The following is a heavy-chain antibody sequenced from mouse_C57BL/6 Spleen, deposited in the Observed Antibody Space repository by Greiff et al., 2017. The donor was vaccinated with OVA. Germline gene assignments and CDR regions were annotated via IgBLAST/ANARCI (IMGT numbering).Heavy chain of an antibody. Sequence: EVMLVESGGGLVQPGGSLKLSCAASGFTFSDYYMYWVRQTPEKRLEWVAYISNGGGSTYYPDTVKGRFTISRDNAENTLYLQMSRLKSEDTAMYYCARHYDSVGYFDVWGTGTTVTVSS. V-gene: IGHV5-12*01. CDR2: ISNGGGST. CDR3: ARHYDSVGYFDV. D-gene: IGHD2-4*01. CDR1: GFTFSDYY. J-gene: IGHJ1*03.